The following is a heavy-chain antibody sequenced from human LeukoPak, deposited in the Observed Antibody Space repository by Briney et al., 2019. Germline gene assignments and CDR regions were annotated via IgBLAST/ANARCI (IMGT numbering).Heavy chain of an antibody. CDR2: ISYDGSNK. CDR1: GFTFSSYA. J-gene: IGHJ4*02. V-gene: IGHV3-30-3*01. CDR3: ARDSPEEAYYFDY. Sequence: PGGSLRLSCAASGFTFSSYAMHWVRQAPGKGLEWVAVISYDGSNKYYADSVKGRFTISRDNSKNTLYLQMNSLRAEDAAVYYCARDSPEEAYYFDYWGQGTLVTVSS.